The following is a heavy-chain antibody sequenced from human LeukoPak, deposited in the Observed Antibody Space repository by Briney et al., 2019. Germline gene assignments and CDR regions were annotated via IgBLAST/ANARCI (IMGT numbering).Heavy chain of an antibody. J-gene: IGHJ4*02. Sequence: MPGGSLRLSCAASGFTFSSYSMNWVRQAPGKGLEWVSSISSSSSYIYYADSVKGRFTISRDNAKNSLYLQMNSLRAEDTAVYYCARALSWSGSYYYWGQGTLATVSS. D-gene: IGHD3-10*01. CDR2: ISSSSSYI. CDR3: ARALSWSGSYYY. V-gene: IGHV3-21*01. CDR1: GFTFSSYS.